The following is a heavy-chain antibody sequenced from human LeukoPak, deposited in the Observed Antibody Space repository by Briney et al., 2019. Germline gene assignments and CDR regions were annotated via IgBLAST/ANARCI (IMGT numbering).Heavy chain of an antibody. CDR1: GGSISSYY. CDR2: IYTSGST. V-gene: IGHV4-4*09. CDR3: ARHRGADYDILTGYTANWFDP. Sequence: SETLSLTCTVSGGSISSYYWSWIRQPPGKGLEWIGYIYTSGSTSYNPSLKSRVTISVDTSKNQFSLKLSSVTAADTAVYYCARHRGADYDILTGYTANWFDPWGQGTLVTVSS. J-gene: IGHJ5*02. D-gene: IGHD3-9*01.